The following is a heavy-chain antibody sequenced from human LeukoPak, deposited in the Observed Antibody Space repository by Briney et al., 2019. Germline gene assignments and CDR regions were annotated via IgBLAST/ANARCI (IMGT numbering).Heavy chain of an antibody. J-gene: IGHJ4*02. V-gene: IGHV4-59*12. CDR2: IYYSGST. CDR1: GGSISSYY. D-gene: IGHD3-3*01. Sequence: PSETLSLTCTVSGGSISSYYWSWIRQPPGKGLEWIGYIYYSGSTNYNPSLKSRVTMSVDTSKNQFSLKLSSVTAADTAVYYCARENDFWSGYYDYWGQGTLVTVSS. CDR3: ARENDFWSGYYDY.